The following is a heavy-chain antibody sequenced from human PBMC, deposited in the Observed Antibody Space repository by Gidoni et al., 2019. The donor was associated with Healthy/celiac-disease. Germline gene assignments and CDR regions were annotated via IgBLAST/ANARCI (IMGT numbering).Heavy chain of an antibody. CDR3: AGTDQIYGTGMDV. J-gene: IGHJ6*02. D-gene: IGHD3-10*01. CDR1: GYTFTSYY. Sequence: QVQLVQSGAEVKKPGASVKVSCKASGYTFTSYYMHWVRQDPGQGLGWMGIINPRGGSTSDAQKFQGRVTMTRDTSTSTVYMELSSLRSEDTAVYYCAGTDQIYGTGMDVWGQGTTVTVSS. CDR2: INPRGGST. V-gene: IGHV1-46*01.